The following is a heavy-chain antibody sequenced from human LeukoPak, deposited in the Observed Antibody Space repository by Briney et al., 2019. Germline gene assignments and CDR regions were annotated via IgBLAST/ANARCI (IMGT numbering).Heavy chain of an antibody. CDR1: EFTFSDYW. J-gene: IGHJ4*02. CDR3: ARLLVTSDAGDY. CDR2: IKKDGSKK. V-gene: IGHV3-7*01. D-gene: IGHD3-10*01. Sequence: GGSLRLSCAASEFTFSDYWMTWVRLAPGKGLEWVADIKKDGSKKNQVDSVKGRFTISRDNAKNSLYLQMNSLRVEDTALYYCARLLVTSDAGDYWGQGTLVTVSS.